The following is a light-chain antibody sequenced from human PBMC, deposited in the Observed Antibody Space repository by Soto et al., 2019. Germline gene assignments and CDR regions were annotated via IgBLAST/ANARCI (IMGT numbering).Light chain of an antibody. CDR3: AAWDASLNGVL. V-gene: IGLV1-44*01. CDR2: DSN. CDR1: TSNIGTNS. J-gene: IGLJ2*01. Sequence: QSALTQPPSASGTPGQRVTVSCSGSTSNIGTNSVNWYHQLPGTAPKLLIYDSNERPSGVPERFSGSKSGTSASLAISGLQSEDEADYYCAAWDASLNGVLFGGGTKLTVL.